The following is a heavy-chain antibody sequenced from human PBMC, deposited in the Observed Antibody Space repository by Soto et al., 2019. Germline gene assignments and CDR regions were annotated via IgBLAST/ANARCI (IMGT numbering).Heavy chain of an antibody. Sequence: ASVKVSCKASGYTFTSYGISWVRQAPGQGLEWMGWISAYNGNTNYAQKLQGRVTMTTDTSTSTAYMELRSLRSDDTAVYYCARDKGQEQLAPDADYYSYYGMDFWGQGTTVTVSS. D-gene: IGHD6-6*01. CDR3: ARDKGQEQLAPDADYYSYYGMDF. CDR2: ISAYNGNT. V-gene: IGHV1-18*01. J-gene: IGHJ6*02. CDR1: GYTFTSYG.